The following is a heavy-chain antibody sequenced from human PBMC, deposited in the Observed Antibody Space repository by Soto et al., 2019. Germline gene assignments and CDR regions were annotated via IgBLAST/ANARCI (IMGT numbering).Heavy chain of an antibody. J-gene: IGHJ4*02. CDR3: ARDFFHSSGYYYVPAPGY. D-gene: IGHD3-22*01. V-gene: IGHV1-18*01. CDR2: ISAYNGNT. Sequence: ASVKVSCKASGYTFTSYGISWVRQAPGQGLEWMGWISAYNGNTNYAQKLQGRVTMTTDTSTSTAYMELRSLRSDDTAVYYCARDFFHSSGYYYVPAPGYWGQGTLVTVSS. CDR1: GYTFTSYG.